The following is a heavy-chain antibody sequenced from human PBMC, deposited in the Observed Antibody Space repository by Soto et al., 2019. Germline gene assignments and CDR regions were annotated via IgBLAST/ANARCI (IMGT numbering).Heavy chain of an antibody. CDR1: GGSVNTNLYY. J-gene: IGHJ6*03. V-gene: IGHV4-39*01. CDR2: VFYSGMT. Sequence: QLQLLESGPGLVKPSETLSLTCTVSGGSVNTNLYYWAWVRQPPGKVLEWIGRVFYSGMTYYNPSLKGRVAISVDTSKDQFYLKLSSVTAADTAVYYSVRLPDTIPPGMVYYDYSFMDVWGKGTTVTVSS. D-gene: IGHD1-26*01. CDR3: VRLPDTIPPGMVYYDYSFMDV.